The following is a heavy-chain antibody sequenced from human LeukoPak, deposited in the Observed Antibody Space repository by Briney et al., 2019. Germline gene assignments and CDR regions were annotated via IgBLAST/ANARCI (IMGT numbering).Heavy chain of an antibody. CDR2: IYYSGTT. Sequence: SETLSLTCAVSGGSISSGTYSWSWIRQPPGKGLEWIGYIYYSGTTYYNPSLKSRVIISVDTSKNQFSLKLSSVTAADTAVYYCARGPDMIVVEGWFDPWGQGTLVIVSS. J-gene: IGHJ5*02. CDR1: GGSISSGTYS. D-gene: IGHD3-22*01. V-gene: IGHV4-30-4*07. CDR3: ARGPDMIVVEGWFDP.